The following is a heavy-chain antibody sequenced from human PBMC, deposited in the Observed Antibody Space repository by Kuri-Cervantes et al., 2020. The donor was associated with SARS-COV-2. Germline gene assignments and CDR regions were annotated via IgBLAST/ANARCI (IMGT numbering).Heavy chain of an antibody. J-gene: IGHJ3*02. V-gene: IGHV3-30-3*01. CDR3: AREHLGIGAFDI. CDR1: GFTFSSYA. Sequence: GESLKISCAASGFTFSSYAMHWVRQAPGKGLEWVAVISYAGSNKYYADSVKGRFTISRDNSKNTLYLQMNSLRAEDTAVYYCAREHLGIGAFDIWGQGTMVTVSS. CDR2: ISYAGSNK. D-gene: IGHD7-27*01.